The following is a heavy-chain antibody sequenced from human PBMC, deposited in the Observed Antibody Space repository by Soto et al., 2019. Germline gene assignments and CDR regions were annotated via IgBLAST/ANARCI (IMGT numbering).Heavy chain of an antibody. D-gene: IGHD6-19*01. V-gene: IGHV4-61*01. Sequence: SDTLSLTFTVSGGSVNSGNFYWSWIRQPPGKGLELIGYFFHIGNTNYSPSLKSRVTMSIDTSRNQFSLRLSSVTAAETAVYFCARHHIAVTAEFFDXWGRVNMVTVSX. J-gene: IGHJ4*01. CDR3: ARHHIAVTAEFFDX. CDR2: FFHIGNT. CDR1: GGSVNSGNFY.